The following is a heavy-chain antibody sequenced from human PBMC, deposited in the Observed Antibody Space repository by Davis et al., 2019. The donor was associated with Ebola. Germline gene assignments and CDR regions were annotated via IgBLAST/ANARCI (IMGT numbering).Heavy chain of an antibody. J-gene: IGHJ3*02. CDR1: GGSFSGYY. V-gene: IGHV4-34*01. D-gene: IGHD3-3*01. CDR3: ARGGITIFGVVPLDAFDI. CDR2: INHSGST. Sequence: PSETLSLTYAVYGGSFSGYYWNWIRQPPGKGLEWIGEINHSGSTNYNPSLKSRVTISVDTSKNQFSLKLSSVTAADTAVYYCARGGITIFGVVPLDAFDIWGQGTMVTVSS.